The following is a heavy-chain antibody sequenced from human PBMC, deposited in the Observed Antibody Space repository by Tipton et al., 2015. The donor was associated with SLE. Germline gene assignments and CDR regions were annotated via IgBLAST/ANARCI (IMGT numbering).Heavy chain of an antibody. Sequence: VQLVQSGAEVKKPGATMKISCKISGYTFTDYYMHWVQQAPGKGLQWVGLVDPYDGETIYAEKFQGRVTITADTSTDTAYMELSSLRSEDTAVYYCATPLHLGESALGFDYWGQGTLVTVSS. V-gene: IGHV1-69-2*01. J-gene: IGHJ4*02. D-gene: IGHD3-16*02. CDR2: VDPYDGET. CDR1: GYTFTDYY. CDR3: ATPLHLGESALGFDY.